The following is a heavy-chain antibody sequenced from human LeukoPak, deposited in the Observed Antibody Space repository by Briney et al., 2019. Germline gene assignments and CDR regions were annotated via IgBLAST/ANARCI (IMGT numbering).Heavy chain of an antibody. V-gene: IGHV1-46*01. D-gene: IGHD2-2*01. CDR1: GYTFTIYY. J-gene: IGHJ4*02. CDR2: INPSGGST. Sequence: ASVKVSCKASGYTFTIYYMHWVRQAPGQGLEWMGIINPSGGSTSYAQKFQGRVTMTRDMSTSTVYMELSSLRSEDTAVYYCARGPAAGYFDYWGQGTLVTVSS. CDR3: ARGPAAGYFDY.